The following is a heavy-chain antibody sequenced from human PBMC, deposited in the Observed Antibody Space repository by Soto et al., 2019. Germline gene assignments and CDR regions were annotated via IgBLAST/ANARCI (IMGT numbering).Heavy chain of an antibody. CDR3: ARGAHFGVDTAIDYYYGMDV. V-gene: IGHV3-21*01. CDR2: ISSSSSYI. Sequence: GGSLRLSCAASGFTFSSYSMNWVRQAPGKGLEWVSSISSSSSYIYYADSVKGRFTISRDNAKNSLYLQMNSLRAEDTAVYYCARGAHFGVDTAIDYYYGMDVWGQGTTATVSS. D-gene: IGHD5-18*01. J-gene: IGHJ6*02. CDR1: GFTFSSYS.